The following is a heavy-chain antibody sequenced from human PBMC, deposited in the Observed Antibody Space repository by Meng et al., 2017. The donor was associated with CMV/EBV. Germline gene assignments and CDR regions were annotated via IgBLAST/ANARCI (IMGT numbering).Heavy chain of an antibody. J-gene: IGHJ5*02. CDR2: IHHSGNT. CDR1: GYSISSGYD. V-gene: IGHV4-38-2*02. CDR3: ARILGGYWAAAWFDP. Sequence: SETLSLTCTVSGYSISSGYDWGWIRQPPGKELEWIGSIHHSGNTYYNPSLKSRVTISVDTSKNQFSLKLSSVTAADTAVYYCARILGGYWAAAWFDPWGQGTLVTVSS. D-gene: IGHD2-21*02.